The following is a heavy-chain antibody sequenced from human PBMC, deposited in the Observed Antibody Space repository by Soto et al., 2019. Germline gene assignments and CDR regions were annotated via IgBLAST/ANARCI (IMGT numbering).Heavy chain of an antibody. CDR3: AREERKGIISWFDP. D-gene: IGHD2-21*01. Sequence: SETLSLTCTVSGGSVSGVDYFWSWIRQSPGKGLEWIGYIYYTGITHLNPSLKSRLTMAVDTSKNEFSLKLTSVSAADTAVYFCAREERKGIISWFDPWGQGTQVTVSS. CDR1: GGSVSGVDYF. J-gene: IGHJ5*02. V-gene: IGHV4-30-4*01. CDR2: IYYTGIT.